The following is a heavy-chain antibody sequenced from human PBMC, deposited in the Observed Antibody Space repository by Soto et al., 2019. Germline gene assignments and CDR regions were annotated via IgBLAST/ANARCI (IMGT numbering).Heavy chain of an antibody. CDR1: GFTFSSYA. CDR3: AKDPISGYDYYEVPAPRIDY. D-gene: IGHD5-12*01. J-gene: IGHJ4*02. Sequence: EVQLLESGGGLVQPGGSLRLSCAASGFTFSSYAMSWVRQAPGKGLEWVSAISGSGGSTYYADSVKGRFTISRDNSKNTLYLQMNSLRAEDTDVYYCAKDPISGYDYYEVPAPRIDYWGQGTLVTVSS. V-gene: IGHV3-23*01. CDR2: ISGSGGST.